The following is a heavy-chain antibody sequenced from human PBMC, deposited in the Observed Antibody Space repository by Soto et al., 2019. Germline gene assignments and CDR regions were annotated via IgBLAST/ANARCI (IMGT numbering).Heavy chain of an antibody. CDR2: ITPILGIA. CDR3: AIGTTDYGDYVLYFQH. D-gene: IGHD4-17*01. Sequence: GASVKVSCKASGGTFSSYTISWVRQAPGQGLEWMGRITPILGIANYAQKFQGRVTITADKSTSTAYMELSSLRSEDTAVYYCAIGTTDYGDYVLYFQHWGQGTLVTVSS. CDR1: GGTFSSYT. V-gene: IGHV1-69*02. J-gene: IGHJ1*01.